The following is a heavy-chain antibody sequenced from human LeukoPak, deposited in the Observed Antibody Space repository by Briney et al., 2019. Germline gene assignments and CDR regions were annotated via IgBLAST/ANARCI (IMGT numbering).Heavy chain of an antibody. Sequence: GGSLRLSCAASGFTFSNYGMHWVRQAPGKGLEWVAIIWYDGSDKYYADSVKGRFTISRDNSKNTLYLQMNSLRAEDTGVYYCARANHPTYYDSSGYYQDYWGQGTLVTVSS. CDR1: GFTFSNYG. CDR3: ARANHPTYYDSSGYYQDY. CDR2: IWYDGSDK. D-gene: IGHD3-22*01. V-gene: IGHV3-33*01. J-gene: IGHJ4*02.